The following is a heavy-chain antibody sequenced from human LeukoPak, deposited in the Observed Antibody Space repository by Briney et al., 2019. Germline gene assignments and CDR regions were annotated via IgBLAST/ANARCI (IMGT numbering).Heavy chain of an antibody. CDR3: AGDYYDSSGFSYFDY. CDR2: IYYSGST. CDR1: GGSISSGDYY. Sequence: SQTLSLTCTVSGGSISSGDYYWSWIRQPPGKGLEWIGYIYYSGSTYYNPSLKSRVTISVDTSKNQFSLKLSSVTAADTAVYYCAGDYYDSSGFSYFDYWGQGTLVTVSS. D-gene: IGHD3-22*01. V-gene: IGHV4-30-4*08. J-gene: IGHJ4*02.